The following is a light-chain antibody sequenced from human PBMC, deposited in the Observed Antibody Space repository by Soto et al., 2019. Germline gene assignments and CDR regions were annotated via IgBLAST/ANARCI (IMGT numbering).Light chain of an antibody. CDR2: EVT. V-gene: IGLV2-8*01. J-gene: IGLJ1*01. CDR1: SGDVGGYNY. CDR3: SSYAGSNTRYV. Sequence: QSVLTQPPSASGSPGQSVTISCTGTSGDVGGYNYVSWYQQQPGNAPKLMIYEVTKRPSGVPDRFSGSKSGNTASLTVSGLQAEDEADYYCSSYAGSNTRYVFGLGTQLTVL.